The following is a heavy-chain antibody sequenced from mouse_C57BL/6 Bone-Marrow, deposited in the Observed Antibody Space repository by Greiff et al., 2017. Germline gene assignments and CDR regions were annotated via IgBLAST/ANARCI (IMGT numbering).Heavy chain of an antibody. V-gene: IGHV2-9-1*01. D-gene: IGHD2-2*01. CDR3: ARNSDYAYGGFAY. CDR1: GFSLTSYA. J-gene: IGHJ3*01. CDR2: IWTGGGT. Sequence: VQLQQSGPGLVAPSQSLSITCTVSGFSLTSYAISWVRQPPGKGLEWLGVIWTGGGTNSNSALKSSLSISKDNSKSQVFLKMNSLQTDDTARYYCARNSDYAYGGFAYWGQGTLVTVSA.